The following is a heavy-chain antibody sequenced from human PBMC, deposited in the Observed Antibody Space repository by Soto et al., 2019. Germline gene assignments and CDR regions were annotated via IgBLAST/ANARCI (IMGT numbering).Heavy chain of an antibody. D-gene: IGHD2-21*01. CDR1: GFTFSSYW. Sequence: LRLSCAASGFTFSSYWMHWVRQAPGKGLVWVSRINSDGSSASYADSVKGRFTISRDNAKNTLYLQMNSLRAEDTAVYYCAREDQVGISPFDYWGQGTLVTVSS. CDR2: INSDGSSA. CDR3: AREDQVGISPFDY. V-gene: IGHV3-74*01. J-gene: IGHJ4*02.